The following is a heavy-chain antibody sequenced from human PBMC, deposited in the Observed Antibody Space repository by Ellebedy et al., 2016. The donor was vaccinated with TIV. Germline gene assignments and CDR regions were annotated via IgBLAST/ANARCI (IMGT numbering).Heavy chain of an antibody. V-gene: IGHV4-39*01. CDR2: IYYSGDS. CDR1: ADSLSRSSFY. Sequence: PSETLSLTCTVSADSLSRSSFYWGWFRLPPGTGLEWIGNIYYSGDSYYNPSLKCRITMSVDTSKNQFSLNLRSVTAADTAVYYCARKPPTYNWVDSWGQGILVTVSS. J-gene: IGHJ5*01. CDR3: ARKPPTYNWVDS.